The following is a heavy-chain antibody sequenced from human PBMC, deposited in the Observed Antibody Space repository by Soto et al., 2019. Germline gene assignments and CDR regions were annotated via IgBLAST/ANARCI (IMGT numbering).Heavy chain of an antibody. CDR3: ARSSHYRGYFDS. D-gene: IGHD3-10*01. J-gene: IGHJ4*02. V-gene: IGHV2-5*01. Sequence: QITLKESGPTLVKPTHTLTLTCTFSGFSLTTNGVGVGWIRQPPGKAVELLASIDWNDDKRDSPSVRSRLTITKDASKSQVVITMSNMDPVDTATYFFARSSHYRGYFDSWGQGTQVTVSS. CDR1: GFSLTTNGVG. CDR2: IDWNDDK.